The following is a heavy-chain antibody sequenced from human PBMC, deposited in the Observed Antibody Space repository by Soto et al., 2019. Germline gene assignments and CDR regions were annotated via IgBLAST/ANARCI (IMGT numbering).Heavy chain of an antibody. CDR3: ARGGSYYDFWSGYYGYNWFDP. CDR2: ISYDGSNK. D-gene: IGHD3-3*01. CDR1: GFTFSSYA. V-gene: IGHV3-30-3*01. J-gene: IGHJ5*02. Sequence: GGSLRLSCAASGFTFSSYAMHWVRQAPGKGLEWVAVISYDGSNKYYADSVKGRFTISRDNSKNTLYLQMNSLRAEDTAVYYCARGGSYYDFWSGYYGYNWFDPWGQGTLVIVSS.